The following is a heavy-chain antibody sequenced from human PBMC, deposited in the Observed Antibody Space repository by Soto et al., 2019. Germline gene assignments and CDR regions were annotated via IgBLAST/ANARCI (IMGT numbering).Heavy chain of an antibody. CDR3: ARLGMVYAIPHFDY. J-gene: IGHJ4*02. CDR2: IYYSGST. Sequence: SETLSLTCTVSGGSISSSIYYWGWIRQPPGKGLEWIGNIYYSGSTSYNPSLKSRVTISVDTSKNQFSLKLSSVTAADTAVYYCARLGMVYAIPHFDYWGQGTLVTVSS. V-gene: IGHV4-39*01. D-gene: IGHD2-8*01. CDR1: GGSISSSIYY.